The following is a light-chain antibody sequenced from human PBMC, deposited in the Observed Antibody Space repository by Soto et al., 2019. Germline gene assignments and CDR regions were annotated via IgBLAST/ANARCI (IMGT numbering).Light chain of an antibody. J-gene: IGKJ3*01. Sequence: EIVLTQSPGTLSLSPGERATLSCRASQSVSSSYLAWYQQKSGQAPRLLIYGASSRATGIPDRFSGSGSGADFTLTISSLQPDEFATYDCHQYNSYIFTFGPGTKVDIK. CDR1: QSVSSSY. CDR2: GAS. V-gene: IGKV3-20*01. CDR3: HQYNSYIFT.